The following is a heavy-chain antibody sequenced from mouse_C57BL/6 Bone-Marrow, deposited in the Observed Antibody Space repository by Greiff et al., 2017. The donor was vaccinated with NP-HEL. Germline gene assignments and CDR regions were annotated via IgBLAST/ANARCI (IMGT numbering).Heavy chain of an antibody. D-gene: IGHD1-1*01. Sequence: QVQLKESGAELARPGASVKLSCKASGYTFTSYGISWVKQSTGQGLEWIGAYYPRSGNTYYHANVKGKGTLAVDQSSSTAYMELRRLTSGDSAVYIYARKSTTVVDGWDFDIWGTGTTVTVAS. CDR1: GYTFTSYG. CDR3: ARKSTTVVDGWDFDI. V-gene: IGHV1-81*01. J-gene: IGHJ1*03. CDR2: YYPRSGNT.